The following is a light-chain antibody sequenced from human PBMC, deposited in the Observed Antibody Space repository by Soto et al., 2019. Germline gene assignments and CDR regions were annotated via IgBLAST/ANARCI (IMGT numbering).Light chain of an antibody. V-gene: IGLV2-23*01. CDR3: CSYAGSSTYV. J-gene: IGLJ1*01. Sequence: PGQSITISCTGTSSDVGSYNLVSWYQQHPGKAPKLMIYEGSKRPSGVSNRFSGSKSGNTASLTISGLQAEDEADYYCCSYAGSSTYVFGTGTKVTVL. CDR1: SSDVGSYNL. CDR2: EGS.